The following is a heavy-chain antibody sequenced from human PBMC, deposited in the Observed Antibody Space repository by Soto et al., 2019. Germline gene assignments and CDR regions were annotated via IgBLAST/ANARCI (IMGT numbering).Heavy chain of an antibody. CDR3: ANIPHGDPFTRLLDY. D-gene: IGHD2-21*01. CDR1: GFTFSSYA. Sequence: GGSLRLSCAASGFTFSSYAMNWVRQAPGKGLEWVSAISGSCGSTDYADSVKGRFTISRDNSKNTLYLQMNSLRVEDSAVYYCANIPHGDPFTRLLDYWGQGTMVTVSS. J-gene: IGHJ4*02. CDR2: ISGSCGST. V-gene: IGHV3-23*01.